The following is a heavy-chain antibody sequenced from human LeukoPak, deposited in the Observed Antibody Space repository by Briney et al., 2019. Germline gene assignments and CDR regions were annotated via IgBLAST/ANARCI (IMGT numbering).Heavy chain of an antibody. CDR3: ARGVGPTKKTFDY. D-gene: IGHD1-26*01. CDR2: INPNSGGT. CDR1: GYTFTGYY. Sequence: ASVKVSCKASGYTFTGYYMHWVRQAPGQGLEWMGWINPNSGGTNYAQKFQGRVTMTRDTSISTAYMELSRLRSDDTAVYYCARGVGPTKKTFDYWGQGTLVTVSS. J-gene: IGHJ4*02. V-gene: IGHV1-2*02.